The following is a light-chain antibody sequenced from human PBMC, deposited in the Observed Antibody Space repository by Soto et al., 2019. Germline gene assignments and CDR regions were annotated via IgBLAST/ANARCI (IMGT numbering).Light chain of an antibody. CDR1: QSISSDY. Sequence: IVLTQSPGTLSLSPGERATLSCRTSQSISSDYLAWYQQKPGQAPRLLIYGASSRATGIPDRFSGSGSGTDFTLTISRLEPEDFAVYYCQQHGGSPPITFGQGTRLEIK. V-gene: IGKV3-20*01. J-gene: IGKJ5*01. CDR3: QQHGGSPPIT. CDR2: GAS.